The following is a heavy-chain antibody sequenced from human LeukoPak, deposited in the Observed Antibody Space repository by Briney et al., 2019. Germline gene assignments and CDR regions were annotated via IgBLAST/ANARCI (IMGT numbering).Heavy chain of an antibody. CDR2: ITASGRNT. CDR3: AKGNGYSYGRYYFDY. Sequence: GGSLRLSCAASGFTFSSYAMGWVRQAPGKGLEWVSAITASGRNTYYADSVKGRFTISRDNSKNTLYLQVNSLRAEDTAVYYCAKGNGYSYGRYYFDYWGQGTLVTVSS. J-gene: IGHJ4*02. D-gene: IGHD5-18*01. CDR1: GFTFSSYA. V-gene: IGHV3-23*01.